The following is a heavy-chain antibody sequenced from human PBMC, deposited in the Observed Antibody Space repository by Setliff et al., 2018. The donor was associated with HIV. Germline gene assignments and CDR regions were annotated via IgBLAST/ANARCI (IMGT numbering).Heavy chain of an antibody. D-gene: IGHD4-17*01. Sequence: SETLSLTCTVTGYSISSGYYWAWIRQPPGKGLEWIGYIYHAGNTYYNPSLKSRVTISVDTSKNQISLRLNSLTAADTAVYYCARGTTLNVVPDAFDIWGQGTVVTVS. CDR3: ARGTTLNVVPDAFDI. J-gene: IGHJ3*02. V-gene: IGHV4-38-2*02. CDR1: GYSISSGYY. CDR2: IYHAGNT.